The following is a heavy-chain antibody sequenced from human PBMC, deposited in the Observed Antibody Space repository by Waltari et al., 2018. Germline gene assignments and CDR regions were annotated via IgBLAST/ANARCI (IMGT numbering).Heavy chain of an antibody. CDR3: ARADYGDYLYYYYGMDV. D-gene: IGHD4-17*01. V-gene: IGHV4-59*11. J-gene: IGHJ6*02. CDR1: GGSISSHY. CDR2: IYYSGST. Sequence: GLVKPSETLSLTCTVSGGSISSHYWSWIRQPPGKGLEWIGYIYYSGSTNYNPSLKSRVTISVDTSKNQFSLKLSSVTAADTAVYYCARADYGDYLYYYYGMDVWGQGTTVTVSS.